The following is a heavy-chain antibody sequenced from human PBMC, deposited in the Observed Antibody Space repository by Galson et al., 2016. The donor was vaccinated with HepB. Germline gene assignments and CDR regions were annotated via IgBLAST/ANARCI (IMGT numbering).Heavy chain of an antibody. Sequence: SETLSLTCTVSGGSISSSSYYWGWIRQPPGKGLEWIGSIYYSGSTYYNPSLRSRVTISLDTSKNQFSLKLSSVTATDTAVYYCARLYGDFVAWFDPWGQGTLVTVSS. D-gene: IGHD4-17*01. CDR3: ARLYGDFVAWFDP. CDR1: GGSISSSSYY. CDR2: IYYSGST. V-gene: IGHV4-39*01. J-gene: IGHJ5*02.